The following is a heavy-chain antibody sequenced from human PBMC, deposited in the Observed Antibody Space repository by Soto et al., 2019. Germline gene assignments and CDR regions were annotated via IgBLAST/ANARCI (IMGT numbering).Heavy chain of an antibody. V-gene: IGHV4-39*07. CDR1: GGSISSSSYY. CDR2: IYYSGST. J-gene: IGHJ6*02. D-gene: IGHD5-12*01. Sequence: SETLSLTCTVSGGSISSSSYYWGWIRQPPGKGLEWIGSIYYSGSTYYNPSLKSRVTISVDTSKNQFSLKLSSVTAADTAVYYCARYGRGYSGYPRLDYYYGMDVWGQGTTVTVSS. CDR3: ARYGRGYSGYPRLDYYYGMDV.